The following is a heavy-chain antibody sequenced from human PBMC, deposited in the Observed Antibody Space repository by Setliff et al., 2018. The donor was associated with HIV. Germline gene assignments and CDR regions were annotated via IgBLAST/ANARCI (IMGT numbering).Heavy chain of an antibody. J-gene: IGHJ4*02. CDR3: ARDRALRFSQSPSSHYFDY. CDR2: IYGGDSDT. Sequence: GESLKISCKGSGYSFTNYWIAWVRQMPGQGLEWMGSIYGGDSDTRYSPSFQGKVSISTDTSKNQFSLKLRSVSATDTAVYFCARDRALRFSQSPSSHYFDYWGQGTLVTVSS. V-gene: IGHV5-51*01. D-gene: IGHD3-3*01. CDR1: GYSFTNYW.